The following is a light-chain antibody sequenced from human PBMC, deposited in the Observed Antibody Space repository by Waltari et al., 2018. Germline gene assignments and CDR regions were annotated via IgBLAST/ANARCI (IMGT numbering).Light chain of an antibody. J-gene: IGKJ3*01. V-gene: IGKV1-39*01. Sequence: DIQMTQSPSSLSASVGDRVTIPCRASQSISNYLNWYQQKPGEAPKLLIYVASRLQSGVPSRFSGSGSGTDVALTVSSLQPEDFATDYCQQSYSTRPFTFGPGTKVDMK. CDR2: VAS. CDR1: QSISNY. CDR3: QQSYSTRPFT.